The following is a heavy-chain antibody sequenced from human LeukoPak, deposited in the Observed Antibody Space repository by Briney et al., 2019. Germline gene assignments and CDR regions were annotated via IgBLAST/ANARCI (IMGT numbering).Heavy chain of an antibody. CDR3: ARDSAQYCSSTSCYIYNWFDP. CDR2: ISGSGGST. Sequence: QSGGTLRLSCAASGFTFSSYGMSWVRQAPGKGLEWVSAISGSGGSTYYADSVKGRFTISRDNSKNTLYLQMNSLRAEDTAVYYCARDSAQYCSSTSCYIYNWFDPWGQGTLVTVSS. CDR1: GFTFSSYG. V-gene: IGHV3-23*01. J-gene: IGHJ5*02. D-gene: IGHD2-2*02.